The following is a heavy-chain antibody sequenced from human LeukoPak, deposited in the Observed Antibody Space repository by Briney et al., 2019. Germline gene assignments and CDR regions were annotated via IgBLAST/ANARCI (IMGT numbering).Heavy chain of an antibody. V-gene: IGHV3-49*04. Sequence: GRSLRLSCTASGFTFGDYAMRWVRQAPGKGREWVGFIRSKAYGGTTEYAASVTGRFTISRYASKSIAYLQMNSLKTEDTAVYYCTREREWELRHDYYYYGMDVWGQGTTVTVSS. J-gene: IGHJ6*02. CDR3: TREREWELRHDYYYYGMDV. CDR2: IRSKAYGGTT. CDR1: GFTFGDYA. D-gene: IGHD1-26*01.